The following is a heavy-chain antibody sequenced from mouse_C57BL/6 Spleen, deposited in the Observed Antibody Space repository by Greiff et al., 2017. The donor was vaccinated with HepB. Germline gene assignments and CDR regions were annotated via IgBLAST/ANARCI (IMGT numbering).Heavy chain of an antibody. CDR2: IYPGDGDT. CDR1: GYAFSSYW. D-gene: IGHD1-3*01. J-gene: IGHJ4*01. V-gene: IGHV1-80*01. Sequence: VQLQESGAELVKPGASVKISCKASGYAFSSYWMNWVKQRPGKGLEWIGQIYPGDGDTNYNGKFKGKATLTADKSSSTAYMQLSSLTSEDSAVYFCARGALSYAMDYWGQGTSVTVSS. CDR3: ARGALSYAMDY.